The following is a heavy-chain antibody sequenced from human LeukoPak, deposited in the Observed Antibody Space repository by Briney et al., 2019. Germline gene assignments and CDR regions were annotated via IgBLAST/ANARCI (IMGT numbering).Heavy chain of an antibody. Sequence: ASVKVSCKASGGTFSSYAISWVRQAPGQGLEWMGGIIPIFGTANYAQKFQGRVTIATDESTSTAYMELSSLRSEDTAVYYCARARSPSSGYLLRDHNWFDPWGQGTLVTVSS. J-gene: IGHJ5*02. CDR1: GGTFSSYA. CDR2: IIPIFGTA. V-gene: IGHV1-69*05. D-gene: IGHD3-22*01. CDR3: ARARSPSSGYLLRDHNWFDP.